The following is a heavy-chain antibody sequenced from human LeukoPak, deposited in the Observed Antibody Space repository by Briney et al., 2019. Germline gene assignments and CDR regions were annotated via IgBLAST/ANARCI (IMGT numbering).Heavy chain of an antibody. D-gene: IGHD1-26*01. V-gene: IGHV3-48*02. J-gene: IGHJ4*02. CDR3: AXXKVGATLYYFDY. Sequence: GGSLRLSCAASGFTFSSYSMNWVRQAPGKGLEWISYIDSSSSIYYADSVKGRFTISRDNAKNSLYLQMNSLRDEDTAVYYCAXXKVGATLYYFDYWGQGTLVTVSS. CDR1: GFTFSSYS. CDR2: IDSSSSI.